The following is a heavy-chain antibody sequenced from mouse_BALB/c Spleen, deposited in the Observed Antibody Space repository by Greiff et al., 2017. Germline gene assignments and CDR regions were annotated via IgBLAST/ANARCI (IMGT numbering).Heavy chain of an antibody. J-gene: IGHJ2*01. V-gene: IGHV5-17*02. D-gene: IGHD1-1*01. CDR1: GFTFSSFG. CDR3: ARPYYGSSQYYFDY. Sequence: EVQGVESGGGLVQPGGSRKLSCAASGFTFSSFGMHWVRQAPEKGLEWVAYISSGSSTIYYADTVKGRFTISRDNPKNTLFLQMTSLRSEDTAMYYCARPYYGSSQYYFDYWGQGTTLTVSS. CDR2: ISSGSSTI.